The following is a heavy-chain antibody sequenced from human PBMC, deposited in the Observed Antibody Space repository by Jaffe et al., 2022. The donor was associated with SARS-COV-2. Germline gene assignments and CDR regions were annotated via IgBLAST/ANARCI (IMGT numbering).Heavy chain of an antibody. Sequence: QVQLVQSGAEVKKPGASVKVSCRASGYTFTNYGFSWVRQAPGQGLEWMGWISTYNGNINYAQKLQGRVTMTTDTSTSTAYMELRSLTSDDTAIYYCARGEFVGRNLPAGPGYDGFDIWGQGTMVTVSS. V-gene: IGHV1-18*01. CDR3: ARGEFVGRNLPAGPGYDGFDI. J-gene: IGHJ3*02. CDR1: GYTFTNYG. CDR2: ISTYNGNI. D-gene: IGHD2-2*01.